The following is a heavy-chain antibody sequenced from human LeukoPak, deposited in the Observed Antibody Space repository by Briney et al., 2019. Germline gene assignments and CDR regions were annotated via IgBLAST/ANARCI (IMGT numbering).Heavy chain of an antibody. Sequence: PSETLSLTCAVYGGSFSGYYWSWIRQPPGKGLEWIGEINRSGSTNYNPSLKSRVTISVDTSKNQFSLKLSSVTAADTAVYYCARGLGIAAALPSSGNWFDPWGQGTLVTVSS. CDR3: ARGLGIAAALPSSGNWFDP. V-gene: IGHV4-34*01. CDR1: GGSFSGYY. CDR2: INRSGST. D-gene: IGHD6-13*01. J-gene: IGHJ5*02.